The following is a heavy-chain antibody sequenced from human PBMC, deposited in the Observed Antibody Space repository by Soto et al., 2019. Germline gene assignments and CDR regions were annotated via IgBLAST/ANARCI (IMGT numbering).Heavy chain of an antibody. CDR1: GGSITGYY. CDR3: AKDPLEGGWAARPGSWFDP. J-gene: IGHJ5*02. CDR2: VYHTGYT. Sequence: QVQLQESGPGLVKPSETLSLTCTVSGGSITGYYWSWIRQPAGRGLEGIGRVYHTGYTTYNPSLRGRVTMSLDTSKNQISLKLTSVAAADTAVYYCAKDPLEGGWAARPGSWFDPWGLGTLVTVSS. D-gene: IGHD6-6*01. V-gene: IGHV4-4*07.